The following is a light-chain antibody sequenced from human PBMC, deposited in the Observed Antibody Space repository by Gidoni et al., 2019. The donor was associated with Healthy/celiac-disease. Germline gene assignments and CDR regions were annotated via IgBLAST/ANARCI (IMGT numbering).Light chain of an antibody. Sequence: DIQLTQSPSFLSASVGDRVTITCRASQGISSYLAWYQQKPGKAPKLLIYAASTLQSGVPSRFSGSGSGTEFTLTISSLQPEDFATYYCQQFNSYPPGVTFGQGTKLEIK. V-gene: IGKV1-9*01. CDR2: AAS. CDR1: QGISSY. CDR3: QQFNSYPPGVT. J-gene: IGKJ2*01.